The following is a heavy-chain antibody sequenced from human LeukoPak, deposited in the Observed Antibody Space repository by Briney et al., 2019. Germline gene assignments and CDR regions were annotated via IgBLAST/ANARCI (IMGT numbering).Heavy chain of an antibody. CDR2: ISSSGSTI. Sequence: TGGSLRLSCAASGFTFSDYYMSWIRQAPGKGLEWVSYISSSGSTIYYADSVKGRFTISRDNAKNSLYLQMNSLRAEDTAVYYCARDVAAAGFPSDYWGQGTLVTVSS. CDR3: ARDVAAAGFPSDY. D-gene: IGHD6-13*01. V-gene: IGHV3-11*01. J-gene: IGHJ4*02. CDR1: GFTFSDYY.